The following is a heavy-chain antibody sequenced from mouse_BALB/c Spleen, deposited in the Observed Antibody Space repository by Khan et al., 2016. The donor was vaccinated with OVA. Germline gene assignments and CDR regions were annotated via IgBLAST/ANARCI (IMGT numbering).Heavy chain of an antibody. J-gene: IGHJ2*01. V-gene: IGHV5-9-3*01. Sequence: EVELVESGGGLVKPGGSLKLSCAASGFTFNNYAMSWVRQTPEKRLEWVATVSSGGSYTYYPDSVKGRFTISRDSAKNTLYLQMSSLRSEDTARYFCARQGGIYDGPFDYWGQGTTLTVSS. D-gene: IGHD2-3*01. CDR2: VSSGGSYT. CDR1: GFTFNNYA. CDR3: ARQGGIYDGPFDY.